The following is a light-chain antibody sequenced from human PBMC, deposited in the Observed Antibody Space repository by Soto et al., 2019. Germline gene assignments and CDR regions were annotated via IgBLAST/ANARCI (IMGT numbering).Light chain of an antibody. V-gene: IGKV3-15*01. Sequence: IVMTQSPATLSVSPGETATLSCRASQSVNLNLAWYQQNPGQPPRLLIYGASIRATGIPARFSGSGAGTEFTLTIISLQSEDSAVYYCQQCVSWPPLTFGGGTTVEIK. CDR2: GAS. CDR1: QSVNLN. CDR3: QQCVSWPPLT. J-gene: IGKJ4*01.